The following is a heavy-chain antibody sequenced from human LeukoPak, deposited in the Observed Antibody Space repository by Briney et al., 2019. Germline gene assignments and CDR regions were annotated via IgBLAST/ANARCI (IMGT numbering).Heavy chain of an antibody. D-gene: IGHD5-24*01. V-gene: IGHV1-69*13. Sequence: SVKVSCKASGGTFSTYAISWVRQAPGQGLEWMGGIIPIFGTANYAQNFQGRVTLSADESTSIVYMELSGLRSEDTAVYYCARVQDGYNGVGYFDYWGQGTLVTVSS. CDR3: ARVQDGYNGVGYFDY. CDR2: IIPIFGTA. J-gene: IGHJ4*02. CDR1: GGTFSTYA.